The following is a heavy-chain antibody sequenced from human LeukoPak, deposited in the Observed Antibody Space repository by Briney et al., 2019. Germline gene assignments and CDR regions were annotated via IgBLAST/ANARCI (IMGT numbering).Heavy chain of an antibody. Sequence: RTSETLSLTCIVSGGSISSSSYYWGWIRQPPGKGLEWIGSIYYSGSTYYNPSLKSRVTISVDTSKNQFSLKPSSVTAADTAVYYCARDITGSFDYWDQGNLVTVSS. CDR3: ARDITGSFDY. CDR1: GGSISSSSYY. CDR2: IYYSGST. D-gene: IGHD1-14*01. J-gene: IGHJ4*02. V-gene: IGHV4-39*07.